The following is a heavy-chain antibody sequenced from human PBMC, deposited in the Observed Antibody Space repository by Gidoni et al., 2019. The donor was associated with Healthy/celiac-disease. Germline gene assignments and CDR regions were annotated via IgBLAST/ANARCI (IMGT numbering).Heavy chain of an antibody. D-gene: IGHD3-10*01. CDR3: ARDNEYYYGSGKKTQYYYGMDV. CDR1: GGTFSSYA. J-gene: IGHJ6*02. CDR2: IITIFGTA. Sequence: QVQLVQSVAEVKKPGSSVKVSCKASGGTFSSYAISWVRQAPGQGLEWMGGIITIFGTANDAQKFQGRVTITADESTSTAYMELSSLRSEDTAVYYCARDNEYYYGSGKKTQYYYGMDVWGQGTTVTVSS. V-gene: IGHV1-69*01.